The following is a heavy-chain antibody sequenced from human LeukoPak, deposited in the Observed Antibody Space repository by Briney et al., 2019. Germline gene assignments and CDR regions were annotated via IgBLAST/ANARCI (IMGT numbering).Heavy chain of an antibody. CDR3: ARDRVAGTADLSY. V-gene: IGHV3-53*01. Sequence: PGGSLRLSCAASGFTVSSNYMSWVRQAPGKGLDCVSVIYSDGSTYYADSVKGRFTISRDNSKNTLYLQMNSLKAEDTAVYYCARDRVAGTADLSYWGQGTLVTVSS. CDR2: IYSDGST. D-gene: IGHD6-19*01. CDR1: GFTVSSNY. J-gene: IGHJ4*02.